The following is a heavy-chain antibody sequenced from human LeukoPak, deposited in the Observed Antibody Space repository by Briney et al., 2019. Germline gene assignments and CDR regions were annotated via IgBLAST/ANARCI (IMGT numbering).Heavy chain of an antibody. J-gene: IGHJ3*02. CDR1: GGTFSSYA. V-gene: IGHV1-69*05. Sequence: GSSVKVSCKASGGTFSSYAISWVRQAPGQGLEWMGGIIPIFGTANYAQKFQGRVTITTDESTSTAYMELSSLRSEDTAVYYCARDLTKWLLAFDIWGQGTMVTVSS. CDR3: ARDLTKWLLAFDI. CDR2: IIPIFGTA. D-gene: IGHD5-12*01.